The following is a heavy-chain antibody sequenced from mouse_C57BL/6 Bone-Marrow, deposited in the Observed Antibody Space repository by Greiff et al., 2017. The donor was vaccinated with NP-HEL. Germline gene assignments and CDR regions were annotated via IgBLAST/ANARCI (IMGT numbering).Heavy chain of an antibody. V-gene: IGHV5-12*01. D-gene: IGHD2-2*01. CDR1: GFTFSDYY. Sequence: EVMLVESGGGLVQPGGSLKLSCAASGFTFSDYYMYWVRQTPEKRLEWVAYISNGGGSTYYPDTVKGRFTISRDNAKNTLYLQMSRLKSEDTAMYYCARHPMVTGAYWGQGTLVTVSA. CDR2: ISNGGGST. CDR3: ARHPMVTGAY. J-gene: IGHJ3*01.